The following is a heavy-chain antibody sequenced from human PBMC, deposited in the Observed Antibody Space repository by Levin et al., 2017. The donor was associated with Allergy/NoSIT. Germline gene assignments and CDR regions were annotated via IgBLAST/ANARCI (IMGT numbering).Heavy chain of an antibody. J-gene: IGHJ4*02. CDR2: IVVGSGNT. CDR1: GFTFTTSA. Sequence: SVKVSCKASGFTFTTSAMQWVRQARGQRLEWIGWIVVGSGNTNYAQKFQERVTITRDMSTSTAYMELSSLRSEDTAVYYCAAIPKYSSSWSGHFDYWGQGTLVTVSS. V-gene: IGHV1-58*02. CDR3: AAIPKYSSSWSGHFDY. D-gene: IGHD6-13*01.